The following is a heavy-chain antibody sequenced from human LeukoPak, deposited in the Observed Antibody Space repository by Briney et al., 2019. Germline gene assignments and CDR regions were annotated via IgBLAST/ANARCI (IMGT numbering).Heavy chain of an antibody. CDR1: GGTFSSYA. J-gene: IGHJ3*02. V-gene: IGHV1-69*05. CDR2: IIPIFGTA. Sequence: SVKVSCKASGGTFSSYAICWVRQAPGQGLEWMGRIIPIFGTANYAQKFQGRVTITTDESTSTAYMELSSLRSEDTAVYYCAREEWEPPVAFDIWGQGTMVTVSS. D-gene: IGHD1-26*01. CDR3: AREEWEPPVAFDI.